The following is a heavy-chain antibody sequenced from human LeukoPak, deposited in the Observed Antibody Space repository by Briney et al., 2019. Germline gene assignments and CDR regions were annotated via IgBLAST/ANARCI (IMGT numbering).Heavy chain of an antibody. D-gene: IGHD3-22*01. V-gene: IGHV1-2*02. Sequence: ASVKVSCKASGYTFTDYYIHWVRQAPGQGLEWMGWINPNSGGTNYAQKFQGRVTKTRDTSISTAYMELSRLRSDDTAVYYCARGEPITMIVVVIGYWGQGTLVTVSS. CDR1: GYTFTDYY. J-gene: IGHJ4*02. CDR3: ARGEPITMIVVVIGY. CDR2: INPNSGGT.